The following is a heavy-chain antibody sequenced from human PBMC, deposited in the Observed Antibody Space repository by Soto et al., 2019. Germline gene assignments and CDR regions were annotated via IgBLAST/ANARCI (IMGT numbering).Heavy chain of an antibody. J-gene: IGHJ6*02. CDR3: ANTVVPAAIDYYYYGMDV. CDR2: ISYDGSNK. D-gene: IGHD2-2*01. V-gene: IGHV3-30*18. CDR1: GFTFSSYG. Sequence: QVQLVESGGGVVQPGRSLRLSCAASGFTFSSYGMHWVRQAPGKGLEWVAVISYDGSNKYYADSVKGRFTISRDNSKNTLYRQMNSLRAEDTAVYYCANTVVPAAIDYYYYGMDVWGQGTTVTVSS.